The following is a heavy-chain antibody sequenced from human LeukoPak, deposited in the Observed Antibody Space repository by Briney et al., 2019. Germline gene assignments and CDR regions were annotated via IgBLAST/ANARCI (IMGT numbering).Heavy chain of an antibody. J-gene: IGHJ4*02. CDR3: ARHYSGDLYYFDH. V-gene: IGHV4-39*01. Sequence: PSETLSLTCTVSGGSISRSLYYWGWIRQPPGKGLEWIGTIYCSGSTYYNPSLRSRVTMSVATSSNHFPLKLSSVTAADAAVYYCARHYSGDLYYFDHWGQGTLVTVSS. CDR2: IYCSGST. CDR1: GGSISRSLYY. D-gene: IGHD4-17*01.